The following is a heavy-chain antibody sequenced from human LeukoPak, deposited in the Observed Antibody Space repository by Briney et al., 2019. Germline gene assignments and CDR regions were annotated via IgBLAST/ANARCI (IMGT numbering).Heavy chain of an antibody. CDR3: AGGSGWLFDG. V-gene: IGHV3-7*03. CDR1: GFTFSTYW. J-gene: IGHJ4*01. CDR2: IKQDGSEK. Sequence: PGGSLRLSCTASGFTFSTYWMNWVRQAPGKGLEWVANIKQDGSEKYYVGSVKGRFTISRDNAKKSLYLQMNGLSAEDTAVYYCAGGSGWLFDGWGQGTLVTVSS. D-gene: IGHD6-19*01.